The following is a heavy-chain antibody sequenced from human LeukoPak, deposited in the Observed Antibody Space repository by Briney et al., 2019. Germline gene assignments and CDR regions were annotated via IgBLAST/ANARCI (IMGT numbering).Heavy chain of an antibody. CDR2: ISNSGGST. Sequence: PGGSLRLSCAASGSTFGTYAMSWVRQAPGKGLEWVSTISNSGGSTYYSDSVKGRFTISRDNSKNTLYLQMDSLRAEDTAVYYCAGETVATITFDYWGQGTLVTVSS. CDR3: AGETVATITFDY. CDR1: GSTFGTYA. D-gene: IGHD5-12*01. J-gene: IGHJ4*02. V-gene: IGHV3-23*01.